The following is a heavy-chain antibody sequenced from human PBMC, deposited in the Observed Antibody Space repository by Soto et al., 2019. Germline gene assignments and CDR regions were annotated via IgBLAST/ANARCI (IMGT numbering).Heavy chain of an antibody. D-gene: IGHD3-10*01. CDR2: IYYSGST. Sequence: SETLSLTCTVSGGSISSYCWSWIRQPPGKGLEWIGYIYYSGSTNYNPSLKSRVTISVDTSKNQFSLKLSSVTAADTAVYYCAGSGSSPYFYYYGMDVWGQGTTVTVSS. CDR3: AGSGSSPYFYYYGMDV. V-gene: IGHV4-59*01. CDR1: GGSISSYC. J-gene: IGHJ6*02.